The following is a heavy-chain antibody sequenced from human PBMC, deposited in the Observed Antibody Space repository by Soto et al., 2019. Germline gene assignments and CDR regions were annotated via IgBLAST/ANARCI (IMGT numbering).Heavy chain of an antibody. CDR3: ARHGFYGDYSSNYFDP. V-gene: IGHV5-51*01. J-gene: IGHJ5*02. CDR2: IYPSDSDT. CDR1: GYSFTNYW. D-gene: IGHD4-17*01. Sequence: GESLKISCKGSGYSFTNYWIAWVRQMPGKGLEYMGIIYPSDSDTRYSPSFQGQVTISAGKSISTAYLQWSSLKASDTAIYYCARHGFYGDYSSNYFDPWGQGTLVTVSS.